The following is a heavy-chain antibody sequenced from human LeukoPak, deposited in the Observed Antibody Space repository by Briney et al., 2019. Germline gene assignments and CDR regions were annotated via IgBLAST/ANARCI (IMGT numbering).Heavy chain of an antibody. CDR2: IYYSGST. CDR3: ATDYFKYNDGSGPFEY. D-gene: IGHD3-22*01. J-gene: IGHJ4*02. V-gene: IGHV4-39*07. Sequence: SETLSLTCTVSGGSISSSSYYWGWIRQPPGKGLEWIGSIYYSGSTYYNPSLKSRVSVSVDKSKNNFSLKMTSMTAADTAIYFCATDYFKYNDGSGPFEYWGQGTLVTVSS. CDR1: GGSISSSSYY.